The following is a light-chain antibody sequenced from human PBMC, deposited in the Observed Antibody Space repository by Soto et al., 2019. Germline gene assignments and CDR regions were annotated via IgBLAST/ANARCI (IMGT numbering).Light chain of an antibody. Sequence: QSVLTQPPSASGTPGQRVTISCSGSRSNIGANSVHWYQQFPGTAPKVLIYSNDKRPSGVPDRFSGSRSSTSASLDIRGLQSEDEADYYCAAWDDSLNGYVFGAGTKLTVL. CDR2: SND. CDR3: AAWDDSLNGYV. V-gene: IGLV1-44*01. CDR1: RSNIGANS. J-gene: IGLJ1*01.